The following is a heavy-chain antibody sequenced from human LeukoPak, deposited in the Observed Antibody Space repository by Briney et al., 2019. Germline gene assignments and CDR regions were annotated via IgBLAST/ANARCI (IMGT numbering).Heavy chain of an antibody. V-gene: IGHV3-7*01. CDR1: GFTFSNYW. J-gene: IGHJ5*02. CDR2: IKQDGSQT. D-gene: IGHD2-15*01. CDR3: ARPPLGYCTGGSCSFDP. Sequence: GGSLRLSCATSGFTFSNYWMNWVRQAPGKGLEWVATIKQDGSQTYYVDSVKGRFTISRDNAKNSLYLQMSNLRGEDTAVYYCARPPLGYCTGGSCSFDPWGQGTLVTVSS.